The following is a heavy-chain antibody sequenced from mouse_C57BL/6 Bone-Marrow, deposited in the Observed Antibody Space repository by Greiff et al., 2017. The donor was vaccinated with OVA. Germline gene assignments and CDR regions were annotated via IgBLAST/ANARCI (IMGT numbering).Heavy chain of an antibody. J-gene: IGHJ3*01. CDR3: ARVDYEAWFAY. D-gene: IGHD2-4*01. Sequence: EVKLQESGPELVKPGASVKIPCKASGYTFTDYNMDWVKQSHGKSLEWIGDINPNNGGTIYNQKFKGKATLTVDKSSSTAYMELRSLTSEDTAVYYCARVDYEAWFAYWGQGTLVTVSA. V-gene: IGHV1-18*01. CDR2: INPNNGGT. CDR1: GYTFTDYN.